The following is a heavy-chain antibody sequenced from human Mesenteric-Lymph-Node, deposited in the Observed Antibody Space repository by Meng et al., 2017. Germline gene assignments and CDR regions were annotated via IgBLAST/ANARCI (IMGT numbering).Heavy chain of an antibody. CDR2: IYYSGST. CDR3: AGGGDPKAYYFDY. D-gene: IGHD7-27*01. CDR1: GGSISSSSYY. J-gene: IGHJ4*02. V-gene: IGHV4-39*07. Sequence: GSLRLSCTVPGGSISSSSYYWGWIRQPPGKGLEWIGSIYYSGSTYYNPSLKSRVAISVDTSKNQFSLKLSSVTAADTAVYYCAGGGDPKAYYFDYWGQGTLVTVSS.